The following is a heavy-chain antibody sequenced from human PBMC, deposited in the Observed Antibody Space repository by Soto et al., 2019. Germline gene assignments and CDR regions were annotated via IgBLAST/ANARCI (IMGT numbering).Heavy chain of an antibody. V-gene: IGHV3-30*03. J-gene: IGHJ6*04. Sequence: GGSLRLSCAASGFTFSNYGMHWVRQAPGKGLEWLAFISHDGSNTYYADSVKGRFTISRDNSKNTLYLQMNSLRAEDTAVFYCATKARVTNYLYYGMDVRGMGTTVTGSX. CDR2: ISHDGSNT. D-gene: IGHD2-21*02. CDR3: ATKARVTNYLYYGMDV. CDR1: GFTFSNYG.